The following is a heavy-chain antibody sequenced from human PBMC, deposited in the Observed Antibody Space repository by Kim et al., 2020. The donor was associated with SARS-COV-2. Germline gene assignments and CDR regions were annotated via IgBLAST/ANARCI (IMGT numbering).Heavy chain of an antibody. Sequence: VKVSCKASGGTFSSYAISWVRQAPGQGLEWMGGIIPIFGTANYAQKFQGRVTITADESTSTAYMELSSLRSEDTAVYYCASSYDFWSGSMGDYYYYGMDVWGQGTTVTVSS. V-gene: IGHV1-69*13. CDR1: GGTFSSYA. CDR2: IIPIFGTA. D-gene: IGHD3-3*01. CDR3: ASSYDFWSGSMGDYYYYGMDV. J-gene: IGHJ6*02.